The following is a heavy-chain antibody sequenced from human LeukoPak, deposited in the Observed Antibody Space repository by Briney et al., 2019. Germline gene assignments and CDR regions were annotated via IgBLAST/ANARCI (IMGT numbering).Heavy chain of an antibody. V-gene: IGHV1-69*06. J-gene: IGHJ4*02. D-gene: IGHD6-19*01. CDR2: IIPIFGTA. Sequence: SVKVSCKASGGTFSSYAISWVRQAPGQGLEWMGGIIPIFGTANYAQKFQGRVTMTEDTSTDTAYMELSSLRSEDTAVYYCATGVRGWYSYWGQGTLVTVSS. CDR3: ATGVRGWYSY. CDR1: GGTFSSYA.